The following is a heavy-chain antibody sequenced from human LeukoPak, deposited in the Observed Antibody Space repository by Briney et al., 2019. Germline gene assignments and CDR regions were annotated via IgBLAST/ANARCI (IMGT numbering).Heavy chain of an antibody. CDR1: GFTFSSYA. Sequence: GGSLRLSCAASGFTFSSYAMSWVRQAPGKGLEWVSAISGSGGSTYYADSVKGRFTISRDNSKNTLYLQMNSLRAEDTAVYYCARAITMIVVVGGYWGQGTLVTVSS. V-gene: IGHV3-23*01. J-gene: IGHJ4*02. D-gene: IGHD3-22*01. CDR2: ISGSGGST. CDR3: ARAITMIVVVGGY.